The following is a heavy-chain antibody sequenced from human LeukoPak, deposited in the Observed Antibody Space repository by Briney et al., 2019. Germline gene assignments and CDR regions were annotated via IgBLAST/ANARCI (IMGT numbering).Heavy chain of an antibody. D-gene: IGHD5-18*01. CDR3: AREGSSYSTFDY. J-gene: IGHJ4*02. CDR2: ISSGSHTI. CDR1: GLTFSNFG. V-gene: IGHV3-48*02. Sequence: GGSLRLSCAASGLTFSNFGMSWVRQAPGRGLEWVSYISSGSHTIYYADSVKGRFTISRDDAKNSLFLQMNSLRDEDTALYYCAREGSSYSTFDYWGEGTLVAVSS.